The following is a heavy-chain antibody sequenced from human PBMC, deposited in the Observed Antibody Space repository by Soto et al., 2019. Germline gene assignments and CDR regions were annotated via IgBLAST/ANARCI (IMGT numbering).Heavy chain of an antibody. CDR2: IRSSSYGATA. V-gene: IGHV3-49*03. CDR3: ARRAPVTPFDY. J-gene: IGHJ4*02. D-gene: IGHD4-17*01. CDR1: GFRFGAYA. Sequence: GGSLRIPCTGSGFRFGAYAKSWFRQAPGKGPEWVGVIRSSSYGATAEYAASVKGRFTISRDDTDRVVYLQMNGLKTEDTGVYYCARRAPVTPFDYWGPGTLVTVSS.